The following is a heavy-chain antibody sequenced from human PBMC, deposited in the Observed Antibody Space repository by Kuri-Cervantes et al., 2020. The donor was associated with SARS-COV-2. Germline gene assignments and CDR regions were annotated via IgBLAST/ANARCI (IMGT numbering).Heavy chain of an antibody. D-gene: IGHD6-13*01. CDR2: IRYDGNYK. V-gene: IGHV3-30*02. CDR3: AKDLIAAAGNDYFYMDV. Sequence: GGSLRLSCAASGFIFSHFGMFWVRQAPGKGLEWVAFIRYDGNYKTYADAVKGRFTISRDNSKNTLYLQMDNLRAEDRAVYYCAKDLIAAAGNDYFYMDVWGTGTTVTVSS. CDR1: GFIFSHFG. J-gene: IGHJ6*03.